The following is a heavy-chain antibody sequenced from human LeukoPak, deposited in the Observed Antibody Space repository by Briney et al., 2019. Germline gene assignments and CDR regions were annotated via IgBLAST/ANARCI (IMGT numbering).Heavy chain of an antibody. CDR1: GYTFPSYF. CDR2: INPTGGST. D-gene: IGHD3-22*01. V-gene: IGHV1-46*01. CDR3: ARDYYYDSSGYYGSGTYYFDY. Sequence: GASVKVSCKASGYTFPSYFMHWVRQAPGQGLEWMGIINPTGGSTTYAQKFQGRVTMTRDTSTSTVYMELSSLRSDDTAVYYCARDYYYDSSGYYGSGTYYFDYWGQGTLVTVSS. J-gene: IGHJ4*02.